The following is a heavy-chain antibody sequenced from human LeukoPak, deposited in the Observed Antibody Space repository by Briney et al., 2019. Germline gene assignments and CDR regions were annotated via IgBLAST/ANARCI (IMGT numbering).Heavy chain of an antibody. CDR2: IKQDGSEK. CDR3: ARVGSAYYDFWSGYSYYYYGMDA. V-gene: IGHV3-7*01. D-gene: IGHD3-3*01. CDR1: GFTFSSYW. J-gene: IGHJ6*02. Sequence: PGGSLRLSCAASGFTFSSYWMSWVRQAPGKGLEWVANIKQDGSEKYYVDSVKGRFTISRDNAKNSLYLQMNSLRAEDTAVYYCARVGSAYYDFWSGYSYYYYGMDAWGQGTTVTVSS.